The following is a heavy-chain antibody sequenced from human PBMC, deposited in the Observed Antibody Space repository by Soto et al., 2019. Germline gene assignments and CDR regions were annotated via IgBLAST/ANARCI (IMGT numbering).Heavy chain of an antibody. V-gene: IGHV1-18*01. CDR2: ISAYNDDT. CDR1: GYTFSSYG. J-gene: IGHJ6*02. D-gene: IGHD2-8*01. CDR3: ARARVVRGGVVGMDV. Sequence: GASVKVSCKASGYTFSSYGISWVRQAPGQGLEWMGWISAYNDDTNYAQILQGRVTLTTDTSTSTAYMELRSLRSDDTAVYYCARARVVRGGVVGMDVWGQGTTVTVSS.